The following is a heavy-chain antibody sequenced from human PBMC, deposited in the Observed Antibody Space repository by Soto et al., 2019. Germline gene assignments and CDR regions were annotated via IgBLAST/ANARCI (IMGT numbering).Heavy chain of an antibody. J-gene: IGHJ4*01. V-gene: IGHV4-59*11. CDR2: MYYSGAT. Sequence: SGGTLRLHCSSWLRRPPGKGLEWIGYMYYSGATTYNPSLKSRVTISVDTSKNQFSLKLTSVTAADTAVYYCSRGDYYGQADYW. CDR3: SRGDYYGQADY. CDR1: GGTLRLHC. D-gene: IGHD3-10*01.